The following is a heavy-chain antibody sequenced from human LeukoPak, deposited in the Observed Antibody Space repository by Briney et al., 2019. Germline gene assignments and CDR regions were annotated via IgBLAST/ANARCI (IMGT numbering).Heavy chain of an antibody. CDR2: IYYSGST. D-gene: IGHD6-13*01. J-gene: IGHJ4*02. V-gene: IGHV4-59*01. CDR1: GGSISRYY. Sequence: SETLSLTCTVSGGSISRYYGRWVRQPPGKGLEWIGYIYYSGSTNYNPSLKSRVTISVDPSKNQFSLKLSSVTATDTAVYYCARIAAAGHFDYWGQGTLVTVSS. CDR3: ARIAAAGHFDY.